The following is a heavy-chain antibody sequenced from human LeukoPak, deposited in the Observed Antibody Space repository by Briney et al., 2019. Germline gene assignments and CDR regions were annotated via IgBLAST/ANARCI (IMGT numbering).Heavy chain of an antibody. CDR2: IIPILGIA. Sequence: SVKVSCKASGGTFSSYAISWVRQAPGQGLEWMGRIIPILGIANYAQKFQGRATITADKSTSTAYMELSSLRSEDTAVYYCARDLTAPLGYGDYFDYWGQGTLVTVSS. V-gene: IGHV1-69*04. CDR1: GGTFSSYA. D-gene: IGHD4-17*01. CDR3: ARDLTAPLGYGDYFDY. J-gene: IGHJ4*02.